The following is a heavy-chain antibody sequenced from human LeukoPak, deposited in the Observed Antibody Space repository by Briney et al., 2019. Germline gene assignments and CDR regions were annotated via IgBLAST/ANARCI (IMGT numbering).Heavy chain of an antibody. CDR2: IGPTGSDR. CDR3: AMFSYVSGTTIS. J-gene: IGHJ4*02. Sequence: GGSLRLSCTASGLTFSTSGFNWVRQAPGKGLEWVASIGPTGSDRYHADSIKGRFTISRDNANNFLYLQMNSLRAEDTAVYYCAMFSYVSGTTISWGQGTLVTVSS. CDR1: GLTFSTSG. V-gene: IGHV3-21*06. D-gene: IGHD1-20*01.